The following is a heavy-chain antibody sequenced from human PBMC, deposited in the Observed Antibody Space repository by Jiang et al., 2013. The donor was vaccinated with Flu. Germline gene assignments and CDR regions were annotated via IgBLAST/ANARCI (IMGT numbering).Heavy chain of an antibody. CDR1: GGSISNFH. Sequence: SGSGLVKPSETLSLTCTVSGGSISNFHWSWIRQPPGKRLEWIGYIYYSGSTDYNASLKNRVTISLDTSKNQFSLKLGSVIAADTAVYYCARANRGNYYNYYYGMDVWGQGTTVTVSS. CDR2: IYYSGST. J-gene: IGHJ6*02. D-gene: IGHD1-26*01. V-gene: IGHV4-59*01. CDR3: ARANRGNYYNYYYGMDV.